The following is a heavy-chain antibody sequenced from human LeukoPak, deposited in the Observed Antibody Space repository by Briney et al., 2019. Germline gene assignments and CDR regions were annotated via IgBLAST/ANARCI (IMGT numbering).Heavy chain of an antibody. J-gene: IGHJ3*02. V-gene: IGHV4-59*01. CDR1: GGSLWDYY. Sequence: SETLSLTRTVSGGSLWDYYWSCVRERPGKGLEWIGSIYYSGNTNYNPSLNRRVTISVDTSKNQFSLKLSSVTAADTAVYYCAREPLSHSSGWFYDIWGQGTMVTVSS. D-gene: IGHD6-19*01. CDR3: AREPLSHSSGWFYDI. CDR2: IYYSGNT.